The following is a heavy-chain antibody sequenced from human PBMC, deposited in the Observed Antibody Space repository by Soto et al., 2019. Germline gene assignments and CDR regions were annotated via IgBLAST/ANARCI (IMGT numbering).Heavy chain of an antibody. J-gene: IGHJ4*02. CDR1: GGTFSSYA. D-gene: IGHD6-6*01. CDR3: ARDKGKGSSSRQFDY. Sequence: QVQLVQSGAEVKKPGSSVKVSCKASGGTFSSYAISWVRQAPGQGLEWMGGIIPIFGTANYAQKFPGRVTIXXDXSXTTAYKERSSLRSEDTAVYYCARDKGKGSSSRQFDYWGQGTLVTVSS. CDR2: IIPIFGTA. V-gene: IGHV1-69*12.